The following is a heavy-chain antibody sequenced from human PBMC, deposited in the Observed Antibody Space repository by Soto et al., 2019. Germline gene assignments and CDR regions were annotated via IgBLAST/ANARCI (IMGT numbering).Heavy chain of an antibody. CDR1: GFTFSSFG. CDR2: IWHDGSIK. D-gene: IGHD3-3*01. Sequence: QVQLVESGGGVVQPGRSLRLSCATSGFTFSSFGMHWVRQAPGKGLEWVAFIWHDGSIKYYADSVEGRFTISRDNSKNTLFLQMNSLRAEDTAVYHCATVPYDFWNRPYFDYWGQGTLVTVSS. V-gene: IGHV3-33*01. J-gene: IGHJ4*02. CDR3: ATVPYDFWNRPYFDY.